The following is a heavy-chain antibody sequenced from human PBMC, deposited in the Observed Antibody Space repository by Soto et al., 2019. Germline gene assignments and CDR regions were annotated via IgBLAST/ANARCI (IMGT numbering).Heavy chain of an antibody. J-gene: IGHJ6*02. CDR1: GFTFSSYS. Sequence: GGSLRLSCAASGFTFSSYSMNWVRQAPGKGLEWVSYISSSSSTIYYADSVKGRFTISRDNAKNSLYLQMNSLRDEDTAVYYCARDGIAAAGNALTYYYYYGMDVWGQGTTVTVSS. D-gene: IGHD6-13*01. V-gene: IGHV3-48*02. CDR3: ARDGIAAAGNALTYYYYYGMDV. CDR2: ISSSSSTI.